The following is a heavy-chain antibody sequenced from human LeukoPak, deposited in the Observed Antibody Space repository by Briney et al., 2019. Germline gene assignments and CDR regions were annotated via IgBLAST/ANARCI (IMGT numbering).Heavy chain of an antibody. CDR3: ARDGGGITFGGVIVRPDY. J-gene: IGHJ4*02. V-gene: IGHV1-2*06. CDR2: INPNSGGT. Sequence: ASVKVSXKASGYTSTGYYMHWVRQAPGQGLEWIGRINPNSGGTNYAQKFQGRVTMTRDTSISTAYMELSRLRSDDTAVYYCARDGGGITFGGVIVRPDYWGQGTLVTVSS. D-gene: IGHD3-16*02. CDR1: GYTSTGYY.